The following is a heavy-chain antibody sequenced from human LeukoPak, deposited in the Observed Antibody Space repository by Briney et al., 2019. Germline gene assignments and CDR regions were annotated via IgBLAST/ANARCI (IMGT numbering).Heavy chain of an antibody. CDR2: ISYTGTYI. V-gene: IGHV3-21*04. J-gene: IGHJ4*02. CDR3: VRDRGTYRPIDY. CDR1: AFSLNAYN. Sequence: GGSLRLSCAASAFSLNAYNMNWVRQAPGKGLEWVSSISYTGTYIYYADSVKGRFAISRDNAQNSLYLQMNSLRAEDTAIYYCVRDRGTYRPIDYWGQGTLVTVSS. D-gene: IGHD1-26*01.